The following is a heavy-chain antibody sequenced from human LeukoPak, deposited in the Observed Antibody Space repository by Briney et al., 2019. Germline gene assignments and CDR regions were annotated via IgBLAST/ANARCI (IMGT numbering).Heavy chain of an antibody. CDR1: GHSFTSYW. Sequence: GESLKISCKGSGHSFTSYWIGWVRQMPGKGLEWMGIIYPGDSDTRYSPSFQGQVTISADKSISTAYLQWSSLKASDTAMYYCARPHVEMATIDAFDIWGQGTMVTVSS. D-gene: IGHD5-24*01. J-gene: IGHJ3*02. CDR2: IYPGDSDT. CDR3: ARPHVEMATIDAFDI. V-gene: IGHV5-51*01.